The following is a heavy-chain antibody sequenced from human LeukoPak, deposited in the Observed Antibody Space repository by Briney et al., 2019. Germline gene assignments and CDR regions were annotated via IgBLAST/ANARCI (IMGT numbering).Heavy chain of an antibody. CDR1: GFTFSDAW. D-gene: IGHD4-17*01. Sequence: GGSLGLSCAASGFTFSDAWMSWVRQAPGKGLEWVARIKSKTVGGTTDYAAPVKGRFTISRDDSKKMLHLQMNSLETEDTAVYYCATEYYGAYNYWGQGTLVTVSS. V-gene: IGHV3-15*01. J-gene: IGHJ4*02. CDR2: IKSKTVGGTT. CDR3: ATEYYGAYNY.